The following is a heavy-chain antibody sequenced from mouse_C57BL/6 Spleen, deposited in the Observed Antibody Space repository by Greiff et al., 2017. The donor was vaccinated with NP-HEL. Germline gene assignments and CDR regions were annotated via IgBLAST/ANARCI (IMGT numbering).Heavy chain of an antibody. V-gene: IGHV1-5*01. CDR1: GYTFTSYW. CDR2: IYPGNSDT. D-gene: IGHD1-1*01. CDR3: TRSSVGGSSYVGYFDV. Sequence: FQLQQSGTVLARPGASVKMSCKTSGYTFTSYWMHWVKQRPGQGLEWIGAIYPGNSDTSYNQKFKGKAKLTAVTSASTAYMELSSLTSEDSAVYYCTRSSVGGSSYVGYFDVWGTGTTVTVSS. J-gene: IGHJ1*03.